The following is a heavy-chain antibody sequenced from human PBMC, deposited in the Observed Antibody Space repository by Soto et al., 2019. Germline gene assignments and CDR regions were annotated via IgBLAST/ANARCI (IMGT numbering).Heavy chain of an antibody. D-gene: IGHD5-12*01. V-gene: IGHV1-2*04. J-gene: IGHJ3*02. Sequence: ASVKVSCKASGYTFTGYYMHWVLQAPGQGLEWMGWINPNSGGTNYAQKFQGWVTMTRDTSISTAYMELSRLRSDDTAVYYCARRATLHAFAISRQGTMVTVSS. CDR3: ARRATLHAFAI. CDR1: GYTFTGYY. CDR2: INPNSGGT.